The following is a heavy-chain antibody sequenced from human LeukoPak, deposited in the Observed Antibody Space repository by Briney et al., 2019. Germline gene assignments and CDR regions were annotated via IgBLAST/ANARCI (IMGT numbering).Heavy chain of an antibody. J-gene: IGHJ4*02. V-gene: IGHV1-24*01. Sequence: ASVKVSCKVSGYTLTELFMHWVRQAPGKGLEWMGGFDPEDGETIYAQKFQGSVTMTEDTSTDTAYMELSSLRSEDTAVYYCATDRRYCSGGSCYSGFDYWGQGTLVTVSS. CDR3: ATDRRYCSGGSCYSGFDY. CDR1: GYTLTELF. D-gene: IGHD2-15*01. CDR2: FDPEDGET.